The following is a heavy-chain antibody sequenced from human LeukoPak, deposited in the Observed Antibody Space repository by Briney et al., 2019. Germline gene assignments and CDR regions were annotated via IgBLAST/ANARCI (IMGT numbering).Heavy chain of an antibody. Sequence: ASVKVSCKASGDTFSSYAISWVRQAPGQGLEWMGGIIPIFGTANYAQKFQGRVTTTADKSTSTAYMELSSLRSEDTAVYYCARRMRNWFDPWGQGTLVTVSS. CDR1: GDTFSSYA. CDR3: ARRMRNWFDP. CDR2: IIPIFGTA. J-gene: IGHJ5*02. V-gene: IGHV1-69*06.